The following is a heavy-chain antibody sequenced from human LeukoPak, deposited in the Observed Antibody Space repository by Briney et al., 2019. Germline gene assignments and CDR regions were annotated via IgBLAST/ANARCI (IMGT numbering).Heavy chain of an antibody. CDR1: GGSISSYY. Sequence: SETLSLTCTVSGGSISSYYWSWIRQPPGKGLEWIGYINYSGSTNYNPSLKSRVTISVDTSKNQFSLKLSSVTAADTAVYYCARGRWSSGWYAEYFQHWGQGTLVTVSS. CDR2: INYSGST. V-gene: IGHV4-59*12. CDR3: ARGRWSSGWYAEYFQH. J-gene: IGHJ1*01. D-gene: IGHD6-19*01.